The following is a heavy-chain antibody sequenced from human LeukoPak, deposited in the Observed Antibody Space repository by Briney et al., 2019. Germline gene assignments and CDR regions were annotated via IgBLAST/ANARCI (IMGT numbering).Heavy chain of an antibody. V-gene: IGHV3-23*01. CDR2: ISGSGDRT. J-gene: IGHJ4*02. Sequence: PGGSLRLSCAASRFTFSSYAMIWVRQAPGKGLEWVSTISGSGDRTYYADSVKGRFTISRDNSKNTLYLQMNSLRAEDTAVYYCARGLLGIDYWGQGTLVTVSS. CDR3: ARGLLGIDY. D-gene: IGHD2-8*02. CDR1: RFTFSSYA.